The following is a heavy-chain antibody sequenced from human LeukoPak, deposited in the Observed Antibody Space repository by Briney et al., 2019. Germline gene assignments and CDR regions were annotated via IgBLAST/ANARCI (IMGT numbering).Heavy chain of an antibody. V-gene: IGHV3-30-3*01. J-gene: IGHJ6*02. D-gene: IGHD3-16*01. CDR1: GFTFSSYA. Sequence: GRSLRLSCAASGFTFSSYAMHWVRPAPGKGLEWVAVISYDGSNKYYADSVKGRFTISRDNSKNTLYLQMNSLRAEDTAVYYCARPDMADYESMDVWGQGTTVTVSS. CDR2: ISYDGSNK. CDR3: ARPDMADYESMDV.